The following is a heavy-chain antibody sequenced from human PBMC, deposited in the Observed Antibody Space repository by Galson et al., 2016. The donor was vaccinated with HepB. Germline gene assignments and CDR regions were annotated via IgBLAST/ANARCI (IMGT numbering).Heavy chain of an antibody. CDR2: IGGSGGGT. CDR3: ARDRWVAVSGTLFC. CDR1: GFTFGSYA. Sequence: SLRLSCAASGFTFGSYAMSWVRQAPGKGLEWVSAIGGSGGGTHYADAVKGRFIISRNNSKNTLYLQMNSLQTEDTAVYYCARDRWVAVSGTLFCWGQGALVAVSS. J-gene: IGHJ4*02. D-gene: IGHD2-15*01. V-gene: IGHV3-23*01.